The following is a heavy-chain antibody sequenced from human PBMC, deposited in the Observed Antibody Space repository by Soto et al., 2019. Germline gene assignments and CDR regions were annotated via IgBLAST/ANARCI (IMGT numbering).Heavy chain of an antibody. CDR1: GFTFSSYA. Sequence: EVLLLESGGGLVQPGGSLRLSCAASGFTFSSYAMNWVRQAPGKGLEWVSVISGSDSSTYYADSVKGRFTISRDNSKNTLYVQMNSLRAEDTAVYYFAKAISGYNAPLDHWGQGTRVTVSS. CDR2: ISGSDSST. CDR3: AKAISGYNAPLDH. D-gene: IGHD5-12*01. V-gene: IGHV3-23*01. J-gene: IGHJ4*02.